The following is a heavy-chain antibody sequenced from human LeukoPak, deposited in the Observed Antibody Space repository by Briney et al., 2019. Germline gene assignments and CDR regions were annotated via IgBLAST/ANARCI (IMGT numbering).Heavy chain of an antibody. J-gene: IGHJ4*02. CDR3: AKDLWGSIADYFDY. V-gene: IGHV3-23*01. D-gene: IGHD2-15*01. CDR1: GFTFSSYV. Sequence: PGGSLRLSCAASGFTFSSYVMSWVRQAPGKGLEWVSAISGGGGSTYYADSAKGRFTISRDNSKNTLYLLMNSLRAEDTAIYYCAKDLWGSIADYFDYWGQGTLVSVSS. CDR2: ISGGGGST.